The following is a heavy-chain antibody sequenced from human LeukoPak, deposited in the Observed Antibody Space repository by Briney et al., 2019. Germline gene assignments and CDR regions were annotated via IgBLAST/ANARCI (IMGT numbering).Heavy chain of an antibody. Sequence: PSETLSLTCTVSGDSISSSGHWWGWIRQPPGEGLEWIGSTSYSGSPSYNPSLKSRVTISVDTSKNQLSLRLSSVTAADTAVYYCARPSSSGGYYYWGQGTLVTVS. V-gene: IGHV4-39*01. CDR2: TSYSGSP. D-gene: IGHD1-26*01. J-gene: IGHJ4*02. CDR3: ARPSSSGGYYY. CDR1: GDSISSSGHW.